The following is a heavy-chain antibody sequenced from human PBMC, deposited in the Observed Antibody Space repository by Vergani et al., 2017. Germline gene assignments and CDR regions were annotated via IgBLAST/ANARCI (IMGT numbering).Heavy chain of an antibody. CDR1: GFTFSSYS. J-gene: IGHJ6*03. D-gene: IGHD3-22*01. Sequence: EVQLVESGGGLVQPGRSLRLSCAASGFTFSSYSMNWVRQAPGKGLEWVSYISSSSSTIYYADSVKGRFTISRDNAKNSLYLQMNSLRAEDTAVYYCAKDRFTKYYDSSADYYMDVWGKGTTVTVSS. V-gene: IGHV3-48*01. CDR2: ISSSSSTI. CDR3: AKDRFTKYYDSSADYYMDV.